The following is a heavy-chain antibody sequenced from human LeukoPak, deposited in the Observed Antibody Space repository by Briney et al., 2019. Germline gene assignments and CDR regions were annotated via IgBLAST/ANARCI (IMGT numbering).Heavy chain of an antibody. V-gene: IGHV3-23*01. D-gene: IGHD3-9*01. J-gene: IGHJ4*02. CDR2: ISGSGGST. Sequence: GGSLRLSCAASGFTFSSYAMSWVRQAPGKGLERVSAISGSGGSTYYADSVKGRFTISRDNSKNTLYLQMNSLRAEDTAVYYCAKAGDYDILTGPAPDYWGQGTLVTVSS. CDR3: AKAGDYDILTGPAPDY. CDR1: GFTFSSYA.